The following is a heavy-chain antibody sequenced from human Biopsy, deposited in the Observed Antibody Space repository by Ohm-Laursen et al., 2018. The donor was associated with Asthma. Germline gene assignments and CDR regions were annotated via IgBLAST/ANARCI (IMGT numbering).Heavy chain of an antibody. CDR1: GDAMSTSGPY. Sequence: GTLSLTCIVSGDAMSTSGPYWSWIRQPPGKGLEWIGETNEREVTNNNPSLKSRVIISIDTYWNRVSLKLTSLTAADTAVYYCARGPELDVWGQGTTVTVSS. CDR2: TNEREVT. V-gene: IGHV4-39*07. CDR3: ARGPELDV. J-gene: IGHJ6*02.